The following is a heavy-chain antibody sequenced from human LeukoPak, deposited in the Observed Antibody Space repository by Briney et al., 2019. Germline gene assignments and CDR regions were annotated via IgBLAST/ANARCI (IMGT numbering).Heavy chain of an antibody. CDR3: GRCPPPGHDLWRSWFDP. CDR2: IYPGDSDT. V-gene: IGHV5-51*01. D-gene: IGHD3-3*01. Sequence: GESLKISCKGSGYSFTNYWIGWVRQMPAKGLEWMGIIYPGDSDTRYSPSFQDEVTISADKYISTAYLLWSSLMAADTPMYYCGRCPPPGHDLWRSWFDPWGQGTLVTVSS. CDR1: GYSFTNYW. J-gene: IGHJ5*02.